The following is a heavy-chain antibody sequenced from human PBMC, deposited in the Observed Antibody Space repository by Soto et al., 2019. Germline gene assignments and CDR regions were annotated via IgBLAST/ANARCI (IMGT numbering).Heavy chain of an antibody. V-gene: IGHV4-59*12. CDR3: ARGTYYDFWSGTVRYFDY. J-gene: IGHJ4*02. CDR2: IYYSGST. Sequence: SETLSLTCTVSGGSISSYYWSWIRQPPGKGLEWIGYIYYSGSTNYNPFLKSRVTISVDTSKNQFSLKLSSVTAADTAVYYCARGTYYDFWSGTVRYFDYWGQGTLVTVSS. D-gene: IGHD3-3*01. CDR1: GGSISSYY.